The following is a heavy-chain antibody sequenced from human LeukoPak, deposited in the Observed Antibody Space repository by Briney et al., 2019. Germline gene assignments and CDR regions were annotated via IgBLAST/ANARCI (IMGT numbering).Heavy chain of an antibody. V-gene: IGHV4-34*01. J-gene: IGHJ5*02. CDR3: ATSSTSPYNWFDP. CDR2: INHSGST. Sequence: SETPSLTCAVYGGSFSGYYWSWIRQPPGKGLEWIGEINHSGSTNYNPSLKSRVTISVDTSKNQFSLKLSSVTAADTAVYYCATSSTSPYNWFDPWGQGTLVTVSS. CDR1: GGSFSGYY. D-gene: IGHD2-2*01.